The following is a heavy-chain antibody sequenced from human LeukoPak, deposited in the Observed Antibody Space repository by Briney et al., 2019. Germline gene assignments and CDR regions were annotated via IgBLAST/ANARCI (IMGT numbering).Heavy chain of an antibody. D-gene: IGHD1-26*01. CDR2: IKQDGSEK. V-gene: IGHV3-7*01. CDR1: GFTFSSYW. CDR3: ARATWDPNYYYYMDV. Sequence: GGSLRLSCAASGFTFSSYWMSWVRQAPGRGLEWVANIKQDGSEKYYVDSVKGRFTISRDNAKNSLYLQMNSLRAEDTAVYYCARATWDPNYYYYMDVWGKGTTVTISS. J-gene: IGHJ6*03.